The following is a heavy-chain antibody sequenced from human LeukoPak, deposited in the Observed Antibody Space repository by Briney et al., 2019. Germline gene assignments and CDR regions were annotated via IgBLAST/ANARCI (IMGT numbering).Heavy chain of an antibody. V-gene: IGHV4-39*07. J-gene: IGHJ4*02. Sequence: SETLSLTCTVSGGSISSSSYYWGWIRQPPGKGLEWIGSIYYGGSTYYNPSLKSRVTISVDTSKNQFSLKLSSVTAADTAVYYCARRAGYSYPYFDYWGQGTLVTVSS. CDR1: GGSISSSSYY. CDR2: IYYGGST. CDR3: ARRAGYSYPYFDY. D-gene: IGHD5-18*01.